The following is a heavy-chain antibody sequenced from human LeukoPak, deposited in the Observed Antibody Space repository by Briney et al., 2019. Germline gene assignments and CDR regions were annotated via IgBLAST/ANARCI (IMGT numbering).Heavy chain of an antibody. J-gene: IGHJ4*02. CDR1: GFTFSSYA. Sequence: QSGGSLRLSCAASGFTFSSYAMSWVRQAPGKGLEWVSAISGSGGSTYYADSVKGRFTISRDNSKNTLYLQMNSLRAEDTAVYYCARSDYGGGRNYWGQGTLVTVSS. V-gene: IGHV3-23*01. CDR2: ISGSGGST. D-gene: IGHD4-23*01. CDR3: ARSDYGGGRNY.